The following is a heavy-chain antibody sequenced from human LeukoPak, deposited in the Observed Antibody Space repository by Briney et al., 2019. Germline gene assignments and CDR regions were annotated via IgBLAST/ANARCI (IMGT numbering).Heavy chain of an antibody. CDR1: GFTLNNYG. D-gene: IGHD6-13*01. CDR2: ISNDGSLE. Sequence: PGGSLRLSCAASGFTLNNYGMHWVRQAPGKGLEWVATISNDGSLECYTDSVKGRFTISRDKSKNTLYLQMNSLRAEDTAVYFCAKDIGYSDWALDYWGRGTLVTVPS. V-gene: IGHV3-30*18. J-gene: IGHJ4*02. CDR3: AKDIGYSDWALDY.